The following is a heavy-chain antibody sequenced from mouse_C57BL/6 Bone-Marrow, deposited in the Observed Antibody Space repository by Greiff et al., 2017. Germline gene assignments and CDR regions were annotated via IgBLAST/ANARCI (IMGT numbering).Heavy chain of an antibody. CDR2: IDPSDSYT. V-gene: IGHV1-69*01. Sequence: QVQLQQSGAELVMPGASVKLSCKASGYTFTSYWMHWVKQRPGQGLEWIGEIDPSDSYTNYNQKFKGKATLTVDKSSSTAYMQLSSLTSDDSAVYYCASPRDYYGYYMDFWGQGTSVTVSS. CDR1: GYTFTSYW. CDR3: ASPRDYYGYYMDF. J-gene: IGHJ4*01. D-gene: IGHD1-2*01.